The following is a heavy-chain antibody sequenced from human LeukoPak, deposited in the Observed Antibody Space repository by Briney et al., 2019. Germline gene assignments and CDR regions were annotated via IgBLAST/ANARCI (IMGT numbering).Heavy chain of an antibody. CDR2: IYYSGSM. V-gene: IGHV4-39*01. Sequence: SDTLSLTHTLYGRSISSSSNYWGGIREPRGKGLEWFGRIYYSGSMYYTPSVKSRVTIAVDTSKNQFSLKLSSVTAADTAVYYCSRAKFSYEGYFDYWGQGTLVTVSS. J-gene: IGHJ4*02. D-gene: IGHD5-18*01. CDR1: GRSISSSSNY. CDR3: SRAKFSYEGYFDY.